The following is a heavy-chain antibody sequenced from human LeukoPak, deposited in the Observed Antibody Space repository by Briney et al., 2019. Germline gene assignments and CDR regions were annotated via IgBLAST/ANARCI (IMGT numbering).Heavy chain of an antibody. CDR2: INPSGGGT. Sequence: ASVKVSCKASGYTFTSYYIKWVRQAPGQGLEWMGIINPSGGGTTYAQKFQGRVTMTSDTSTSTVYMELSSLRSEDTAMYYCARGYTPDGGNYWGHGMDVWGQGTTVTVSS. D-gene: IGHD4/OR15-4a*01. CDR3: ARGYTPDGGNYWGHGMDV. J-gene: IGHJ6*02. CDR1: GYTFTSYY. V-gene: IGHV1-46*01.